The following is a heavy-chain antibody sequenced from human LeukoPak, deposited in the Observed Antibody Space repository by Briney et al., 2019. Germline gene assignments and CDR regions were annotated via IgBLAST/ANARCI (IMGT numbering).Heavy chain of an antibody. D-gene: IGHD2-15*01. Sequence: SETLSLTCTVSGGSISSSSYYWGWIRQPPGKGLEWIGSIYYSGSTYYNPSLKGRVTISVDTSKNQFSLKLSSVTAADTAVYYCARSGKIVVVVAGNWFDPWGQGTLVTVSS. CDR2: IYYSGST. J-gene: IGHJ5*02. CDR3: ARSGKIVVVVAGNWFDP. CDR1: GGSISSSSYY. V-gene: IGHV4-39*01.